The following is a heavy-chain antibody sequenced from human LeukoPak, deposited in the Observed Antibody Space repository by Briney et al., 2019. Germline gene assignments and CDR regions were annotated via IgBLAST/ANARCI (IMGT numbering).Heavy chain of an antibody. V-gene: IGHV1-69*13. CDR3: ARDSLYGVVDY. J-gene: IGHJ4*02. CDR2: IIPIFGTA. D-gene: IGHD4-17*01. Sequence: ASVKVSCKASGGTFSSYAISWVRQAPGQGLEWMGGIIPIFGTANYAQKFQGRVTITADESTSTVYMYLSSLRSEDTAVYYCARDSLYGVVDYWGQGNLVTVSS. CDR1: GGTFSSYA.